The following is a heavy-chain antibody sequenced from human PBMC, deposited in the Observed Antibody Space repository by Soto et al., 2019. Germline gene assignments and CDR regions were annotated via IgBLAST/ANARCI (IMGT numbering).Heavy chain of an antibody. Sequence: SVKVSCKVSGYTLTELSMHWVRQAPGKGLEWMGGFDPEDGETIYAQKFQGRVTMTEDTSTDTAYMELSSLRSEDTAVYYCATARNYDFWRRDWFGPWGQGTLVTVSS. CDR2: FDPEDGET. D-gene: IGHD3-3*01. J-gene: IGHJ5*02. CDR3: ATARNYDFWRRDWFGP. V-gene: IGHV1-24*01. CDR1: GYTLTELS.